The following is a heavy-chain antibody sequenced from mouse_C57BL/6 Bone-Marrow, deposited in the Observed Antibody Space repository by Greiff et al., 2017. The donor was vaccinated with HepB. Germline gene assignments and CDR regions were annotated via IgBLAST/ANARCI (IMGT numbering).Heavy chain of an antibody. Sequence: QVQLQQSGPELVKPGASVKISCKASGYSFTSYYIHWVKQRPGQGLEWIGMIHPNSGSTNYNEKFKSKATLTVDKSSSTAYMQLSSLTSEDSAVYYCARNYSDYWGQGTTLTVSS. J-gene: IGHJ2*01. CDR2: IHPNSGST. CDR3: ARNYSDY. CDR1: GYSFTSYY. V-gene: IGHV1-64*01.